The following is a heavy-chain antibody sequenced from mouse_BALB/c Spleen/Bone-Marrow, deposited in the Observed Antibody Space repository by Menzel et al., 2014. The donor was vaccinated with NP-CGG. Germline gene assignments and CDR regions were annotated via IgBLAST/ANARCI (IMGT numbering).Heavy chain of an antibody. J-gene: IGHJ3*01. Sequence: VHLVESGPELVKPGALVKIFCKASGYTFTSYDINWVKQRPGQGLEWIGWIYPGDGSTKCNEKFKGKATLTADKSSSTAYMQLSSLTSGNSAVYFCARSGDSSGYGFAYWGQGTLVTVSA. CDR3: ARSGDSSGYGFAY. V-gene: IGHV1S56*01. D-gene: IGHD3-2*01. CDR2: IYPGDGST. CDR1: GYTFTSYD.